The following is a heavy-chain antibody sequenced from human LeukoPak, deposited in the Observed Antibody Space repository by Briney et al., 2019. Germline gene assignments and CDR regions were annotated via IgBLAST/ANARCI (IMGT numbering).Heavy chain of an antibody. CDR1: GFTFSSYA. Sequence: GRSLRLSCAASGFTFSSYAMHWVRQAPGKGLEWVAVISYDGSNKYYADSVKGRFTISRDNSKNTLYLQMNSLRAEDTAVYYSAREGHTVTVDRPTKNYYYYYYMDVWGKGTTVTVSS. CDR2: ISYDGSNK. V-gene: IGHV3-30*01. CDR3: AREGHTVTVDRPTKNYYYYYYMDV. D-gene: IGHD4-11*01. J-gene: IGHJ6*03.